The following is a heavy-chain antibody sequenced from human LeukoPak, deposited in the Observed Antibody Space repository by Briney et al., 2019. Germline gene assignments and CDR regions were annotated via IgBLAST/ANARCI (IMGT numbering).Heavy chain of an antibody. V-gene: IGHV1-24*01. CDR3: ATCVRLSSTSCYPSS. D-gene: IGHD2-2*01. Sequence: ASVKVSCKVSGYTLTELSMHWVRQAPGKGVEWMGGFDPEDGETIYAQKFQGRVTMTEDTSTDTAYMELSSLRSEDTAVYYCATCVRLSSTSCYPSSWGQGTLVTVSS. J-gene: IGHJ5*02. CDR2: FDPEDGET. CDR1: GYTLTELS.